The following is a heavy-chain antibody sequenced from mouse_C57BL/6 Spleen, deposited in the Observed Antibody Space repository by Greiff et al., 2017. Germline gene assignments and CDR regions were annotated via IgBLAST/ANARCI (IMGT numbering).Heavy chain of an antibody. D-gene: IGHD2-3*01. CDR3: ARWLLRVYAMAY. J-gene: IGHJ4*01. CDR2: IDPNSGGT. V-gene: IGHV1-72*01. CDR1: GYTFTSYW. Sequence: VKLVESGAELVKPGASVKLSCKASGYTFTSYWMHWVKQRPGRGLEWIGRIDPNSGGTKYNEKFKSKATLTVDKPSSTAYVQLSSLTSEDSAVYYCARWLLRVYAMAYWGQGTSVTVSS.